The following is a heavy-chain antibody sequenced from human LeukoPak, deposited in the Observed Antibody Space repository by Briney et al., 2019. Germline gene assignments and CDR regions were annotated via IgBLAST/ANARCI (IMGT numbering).Heavy chain of an antibody. D-gene: IGHD6-19*01. V-gene: IGHV3-21*01. J-gene: IGHJ3*02. Sequence: GGSLRLSCAASGFTFSSYSMNWVRQAPGKGLEWVSSISSSSSYIYYADSVKGRFTISRDNAKNSLYLQMNSLRGEDTAVYYCARDRASSSGWYGSSAFDIWGQGTMVTVSS. CDR1: GFTFSSYS. CDR3: ARDRASSSGWYGSSAFDI. CDR2: ISSSSSYI.